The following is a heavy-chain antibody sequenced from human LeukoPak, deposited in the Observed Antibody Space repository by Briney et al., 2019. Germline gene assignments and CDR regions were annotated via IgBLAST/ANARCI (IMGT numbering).Heavy chain of an antibody. CDR1: GYTFTSYD. CDR3: ARGTWIQLWLEAAGAEGNYMDV. V-gene: IGHV1-8*01. Sequence: ASVKVSCKASGYTFTSYDLNWVRQATGQGLEWMGWMNPNSGNTGYAQKFQGRVTTTRNTSISTAYMELSSLRSEDTAVYYCARGTWIQLWLEAAGAEGNYMDVWGKGTTVTVSS. J-gene: IGHJ6*03. CDR2: MNPNSGNT. D-gene: IGHD5-18*01.